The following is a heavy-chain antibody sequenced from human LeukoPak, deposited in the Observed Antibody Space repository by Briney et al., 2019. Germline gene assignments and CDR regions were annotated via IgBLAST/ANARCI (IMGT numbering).Heavy chain of an antibody. CDR2: IYTSGST. CDR1: GGSISSGGYY. D-gene: IGHD3-10*01. CDR3: ARVRGDSRSGAFDI. Sequence: SQTLSLTCTVSGGSISSGGYYWSWIRQHPGKGLEWIGYIYTSGSTNYNPSLKSRVTMSVDTSKNQFSLKLSSVTAADTAVYYCARVRGDSRSGAFDIWGQGTMVTVSS. V-gene: IGHV4-31*03. J-gene: IGHJ3*02.